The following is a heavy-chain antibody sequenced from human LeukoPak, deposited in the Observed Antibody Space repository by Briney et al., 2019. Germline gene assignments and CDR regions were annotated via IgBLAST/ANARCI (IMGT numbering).Heavy chain of an antibody. Sequence: PGGSLRLSCVASGFTFSSYAMSWVRQAPGKGLEWVSAISGSGGSTNYADSVKGRFTISRDNSKNTLYLQMNSLRAEDTAVYYCATPPEGYRVVDYWGQGTLVTVSS. D-gene: IGHD5-18*01. V-gene: IGHV3-23*01. CDR1: GFTFSSYA. J-gene: IGHJ4*02. CDR3: ATPPEGYRVVDY. CDR2: ISGSGGST.